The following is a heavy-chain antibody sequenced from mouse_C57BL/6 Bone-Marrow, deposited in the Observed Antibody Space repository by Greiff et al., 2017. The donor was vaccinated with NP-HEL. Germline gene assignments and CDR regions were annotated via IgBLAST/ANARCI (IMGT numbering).Heavy chain of an antibody. CDR3: ARCYVAMDY. CDR1: GYTFTDYY. CDR2: INPYNGGT. J-gene: IGHJ4*01. Sequence: EVQLQESGPVLVKPGASVKMSCKASGYTFTDYYMNWVKQSHGKSLEWIGVINPYNGGTSYNQKFKGKATLTVDKSSSTAYMELNSLTSEDSAVYYCARCYVAMDYWGQGTSVTVSA. D-gene: IGHD1-1*02. V-gene: IGHV1-19*01.